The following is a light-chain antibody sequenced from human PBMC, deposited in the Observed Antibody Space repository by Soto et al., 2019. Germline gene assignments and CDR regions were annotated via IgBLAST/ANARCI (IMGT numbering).Light chain of an antibody. Sequence: QSALTQPASVSGSPGQSITISCTGTSSDVGGYNYVSWYQQHPGKAPKLMIYDVSNRPSGVSNRFSGSKSGNTASLYISGHQAEDEADYYCSSYTSSSTYVVFGGGTKLTVL. V-gene: IGLV2-14*01. J-gene: IGLJ2*01. CDR2: DVS. CDR3: SSYTSSSTYVV. CDR1: SSDVGGYNY.